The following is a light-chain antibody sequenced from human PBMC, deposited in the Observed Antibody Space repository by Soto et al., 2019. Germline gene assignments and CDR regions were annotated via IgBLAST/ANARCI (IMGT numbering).Light chain of an antibody. CDR3: QQYGRAIT. CDR2: GAS. Sequence: EIVMTQSPATLSVSPGERATLSCRASQSVSSNLAWYQQKPGQAPRLLIYGASTRATGIPARFSGSGSGTEFTLTISRLEPEDFAVYYCQQYGRAITFGQGTRLEIK. J-gene: IGKJ5*01. CDR1: QSVSSN. V-gene: IGKV3-15*01.